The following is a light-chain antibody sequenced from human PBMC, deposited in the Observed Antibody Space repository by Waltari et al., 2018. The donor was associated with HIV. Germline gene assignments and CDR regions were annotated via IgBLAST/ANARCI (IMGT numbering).Light chain of an antibody. CDR1: TSHIWRNY. CDR2: DNT. V-gene: IGLV1-51*01. J-gene: IGLJ3*02. CDR3: GTWDSSLGGWV. Sequence: QSVLTQPPSVSAAPGQKVPISCSGSTSHIWRNYFSCSQQLPGAAPKHLIYDNTERPSGIPDRFSCSKSGTSATLGITGLQTGDEADYYCGTWDSSLGGWVFGGGTKLAVL.